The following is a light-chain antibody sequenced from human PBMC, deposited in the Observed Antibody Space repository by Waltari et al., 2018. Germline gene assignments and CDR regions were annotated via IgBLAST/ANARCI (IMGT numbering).Light chain of an antibody. CDR3: QQYDNVPLT. J-gene: IGKJ4*01. CDR2: DGA. V-gene: IGKV1-33*01. Sequence: DIQMTQSPSSLSASVGDRVTITGRASHDIKNYLSWYQQKPGKAPKLLIYDGANLATGVPSRFSGRGSETDFTFTISSLQPEDIGTYYCQQYDNVPLTFGGGTRVDIK. CDR1: HDIKNY.